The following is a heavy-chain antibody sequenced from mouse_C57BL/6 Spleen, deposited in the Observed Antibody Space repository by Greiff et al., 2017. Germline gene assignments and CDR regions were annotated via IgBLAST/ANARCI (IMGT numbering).Heavy chain of an antibody. J-gene: IGHJ2*01. CDR3: ARDNPTLYFDY. CDR1: GYTFTSYW. CDR2: IDPSDSYT. Sequence: QVQLQQPGAELVRPGTSVKLSCKASGYTFTSYWMHWVKQRPGQGLEWVGVIDPSDSYTNYNQKFKGKATLTVDTSSSTAYMQRSSLTSEDSAVYYCARDNPTLYFDYWGQGTTLTVSS. V-gene: IGHV1-59*01.